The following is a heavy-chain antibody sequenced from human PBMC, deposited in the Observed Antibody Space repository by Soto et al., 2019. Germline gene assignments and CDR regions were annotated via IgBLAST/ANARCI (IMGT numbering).Heavy chain of an antibody. V-gene: IGHV3-30-3*01. D-gene: IGHD5-18*01. J-gene: IGHJ3*02. CDR3: AREGQGGYSYGPKHDAFDI. CDR2: ISYDGSNK. CDR1: GFTSSSYA. Sequence: QVQLVESGGGVVQPGRSLRLSCAASGFTSSSYAMHWVRQAPGKGLEWVAVISYDGSNKYYADSVKGRFTISRDNSKNTLYLQMNSLRAEDTAVYYCAREGQGGYSYGPKHDAFDIRGQGTMVTVSS.